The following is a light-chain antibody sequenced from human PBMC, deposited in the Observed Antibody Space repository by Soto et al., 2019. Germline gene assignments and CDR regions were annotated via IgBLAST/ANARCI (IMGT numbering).Light chain of an antibody. CDR3: AAWDDSLNGYV. V-gene: IGLV1-44*01. CDR1: SSNIGSNT. CDR2: SNS. J-gene: IGLJ1*01. Sequence: QSVLTQSPSASGTPGQRITISCSGSSSNIGSNTVSWYQQLPGTAPKLLIYSNSQRPSGVPDRFSGSKSGTSASLAISGLQSENEADYYCAAWDDSLNGYVFGTGTKV.